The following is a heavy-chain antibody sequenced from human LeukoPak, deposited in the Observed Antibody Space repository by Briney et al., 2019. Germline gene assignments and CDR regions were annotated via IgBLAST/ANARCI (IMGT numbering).Heavy chain of an antibody. CDR3: ARSVVSEQDIAAAGIDY. J-gene: IGHJ4*02. CDR1: GYTFTGYY. Sequence: ASVKVSCKASGYTFTGYYMHWVRQAPGQGLEWMGWINPNSGGTNYAQKFQGGVTMTRDTSISTAYMELSRLRSDDTAVYYCARSVVSEQDIAAAGIDYWGQGTLVTVSS. V-gene: IGHV1-2*02. D-gene: IGHD6-13*01. CDR2: INPNSGGT.